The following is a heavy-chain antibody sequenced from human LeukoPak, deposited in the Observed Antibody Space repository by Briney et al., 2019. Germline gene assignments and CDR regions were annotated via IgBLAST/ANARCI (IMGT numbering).Heavy chain of an antibody. CDR2: INPNSGGT. J-gene: IGHJ6*04. D-gene: IGHD6-19*01. V-gene: IGHV1-2*02. CDR1: GYTFTDYY. CDR3: ARVLAVAGTEEMDV. Sequence: ASVKVSCKASGYTFTDYYMHWVRQAPGQGLEWMGWINPNSGGTKYVQKFQGRVTVTRDTSISTAYMELSRLRSDDTAVYYCARVLAVAGTEEMDVWGKGTTVTVSS.